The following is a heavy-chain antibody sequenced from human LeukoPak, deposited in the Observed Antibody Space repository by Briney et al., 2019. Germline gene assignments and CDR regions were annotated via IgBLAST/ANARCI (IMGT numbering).Heavy chain of an antibody. CDR2: INPNSGGT. CDR1: GYTFTGYY. Sequence: GASVKVSCKASGYTFTGYYMHWVRQAPGQGLEWMGWINPNSGGTNYAQKFQGRVTMTRDTYISTAYMELSRLRSDDTAVYYCARDLAEAAAGYYYYGMDVWGQGTTVTVSS. CDR3: ARDLAEAAAGYYYYGMDV. J-gene: IGHJ6*02. D-gene: IGHD6-13*01. V-gene: IGHV1-2*02.